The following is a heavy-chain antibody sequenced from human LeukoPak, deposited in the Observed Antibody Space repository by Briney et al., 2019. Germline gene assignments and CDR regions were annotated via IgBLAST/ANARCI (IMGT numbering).Heavy chain of an antibody. CDR1: GGSISSGGYY. V-gene: IGHV4-31*03. CDR3: ARGVPAAIPYNYFDY. Sequence: SQTLSLTCTVSGGSISSGGYYWSWIRQHPGKGLEWIGYIYYGGSTYYNPSLESRVTISVDTSKNQFSLKLSSVTAADTAVYYCARGVPAAIPYNYFDYWGQGTLVTVSS. D-gene: IGHD2-2*02. CDR2: IYYGGST. J-gene: IGHJ4*02.